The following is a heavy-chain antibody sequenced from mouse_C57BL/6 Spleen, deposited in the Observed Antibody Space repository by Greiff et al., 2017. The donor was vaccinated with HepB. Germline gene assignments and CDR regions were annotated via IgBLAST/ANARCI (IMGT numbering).Heavy chain of an antibody. CDR3: ARWGYGSSYWYFDV. V-gene: IGHV1-81*01. CDR2: IYPRSGNT. Sequence: VQLKESGAELARPGASVKLSCKASGYTFTSYGISWVKQRTGQGLEWIGEIYPRSGNTYYNEKFKGKATLTADKSSSKAYMELRSLTSEDSAVYFCARWGYGSSYWYFDVWGTGTTVTVSS. D-gene: IGHD1-1*01. J-gene: IGHJ1*03. CDR1: GYTFTSYG.